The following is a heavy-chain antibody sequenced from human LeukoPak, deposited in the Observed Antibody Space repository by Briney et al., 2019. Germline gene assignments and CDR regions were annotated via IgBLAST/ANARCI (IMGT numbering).Heavy chain of an antibody. CDR3: ARGSLETGTRPFDY. J-gene: IGHJ4*02. CDR2: IYYSGST. Sequence: PSETLSLTCTVSGGSISSSSYYWGWIRQPPGKGLEWIGYIYYSGSTNYNPSLKSRVTISADTSKNQFSLKLSSVTAADTAVYYCARGSLETGTRPFDYWGQGTLVTVSS. D-gene: IGHD1-7*01. V-gene: IGHV4-61*05. CDR1: GGSISSSSYY.